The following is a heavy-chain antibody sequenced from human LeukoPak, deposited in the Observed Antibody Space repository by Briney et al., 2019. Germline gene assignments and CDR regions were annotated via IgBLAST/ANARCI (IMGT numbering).Heavy chain of an antibody. Sequence: ASVKVSCKASGCTFTKYYIHWVRRAPGQGLERMGRINPSSGTTSYPQKFQGRVTMTRDTSTSTVYVELSRLRSEDTAIYYCARDRAFAGTKEDAFDNWGQGTMVTVSS. CDR3: ARDRAFAGTKEDAFDN. J-gene: IGHJ3*02. CDR1: GCTFTKYY. V-gene: IGHV1-46*01. CDR2: INPSSGTT. D-gene: IGHD6-19*01.